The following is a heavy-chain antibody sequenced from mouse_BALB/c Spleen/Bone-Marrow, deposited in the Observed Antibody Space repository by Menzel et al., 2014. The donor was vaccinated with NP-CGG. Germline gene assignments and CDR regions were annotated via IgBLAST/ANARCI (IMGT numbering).Heavy chain of an antibody. J-gene: IGHJ4*01. CDR2: IDTSDSYI. CDR3: ARGGHDFSLDY. CDR1: GYTFTDKW. V-gene: IGHV1-69*01. D-gene: IGHD2-4*01. Sequence: VQLQQSGAEFVMPGASVKMSSKASGYTFTDKWMHWVKQRPGQGLEWIGAIDTSDSYINYNQKFKGKASLTVDASSSTAYMHLSSLTSDDSAVYYCARGGHDFSLDYWGQGTSVIVSS.